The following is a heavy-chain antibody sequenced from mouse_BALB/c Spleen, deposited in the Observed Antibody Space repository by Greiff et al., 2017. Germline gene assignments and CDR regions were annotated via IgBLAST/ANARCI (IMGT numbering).Heavy chain of an antibody. CDR2: IRLKSNNYAT. D-gene: IGHD1-1*01. CDR3: TTIYYYGSSYGYFDY. J-gene: IGHJ2*01. Sequence: EVMLVESGGGLVQPGGSMKLSCVASGFTFSNYWMNWVRQSPEKGLEWVAEIRLKSNNYATHYAESVKGRFTISRDDSKSSVYLQMNNLRAEDTGIYYCTTIYYYGSSYGYFDYWGQGTTLTVSS. V-gene: IGHV6-6*02. CDR1: GFTFSNYW.